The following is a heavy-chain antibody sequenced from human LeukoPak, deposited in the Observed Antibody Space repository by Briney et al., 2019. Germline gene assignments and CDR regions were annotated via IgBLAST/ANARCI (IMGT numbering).Heavy chain of an antibody. D-gene: IGHD1-1*01. CDR2: MSGSGI. CDR1: GFTFSDHN. Sequence: GGSLRLSCAATGFTFSDHNMGWMRQAPGKGLEWTSYMSGSGISYADSVKGRFTISRDNAKNSLYLQMSSLRAEDSAVYFCARRSLTTGGHAFDVWGQGTLVTVSS. J-gene: IGHJ3*01. V-gene: IGHV3-11*01. CDR3: ARRSLTTGGHAFDV.